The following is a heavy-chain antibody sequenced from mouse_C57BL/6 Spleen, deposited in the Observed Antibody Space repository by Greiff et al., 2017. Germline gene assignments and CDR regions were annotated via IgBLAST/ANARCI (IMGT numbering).Heavy chain of an antibody. V-gene: IGHV1-55*01. D-gene: IGHD2-3*01. Sequence: QVQLQQPGAELVKPGASVKMSCKASGYTITSYWITWVKQRPGQGLEWIGDIYPGSGSTNYNEKFKSKATLTVDTSSSTAYMQLSSLTSEDSAVYYCARWLLRSYAMDYWGQGTSVTVSS. J-gene: IGHJ4*01. CDR2: IYPGSGST. CDR3: ARWLLRSYAMDY. CDR1: GYTITSYW.